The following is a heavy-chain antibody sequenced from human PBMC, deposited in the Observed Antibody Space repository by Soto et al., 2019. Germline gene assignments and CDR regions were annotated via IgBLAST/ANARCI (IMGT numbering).Heavy chain of an antibody. J-gene: IGHJ4*02. D-gene: IGHD3-22*01. Sequence: RGSLRLSCAASGLTFSHYAISWVRQAPGRGLEWVPGVGGGGDDTYYADSVKGRFTISRDNSRKTLYLQMNGVRAEDTAVYYCAKIQYFDNSGHMWGQGTPVTVSS. CDR2: VGGGGDDT. CDR1: GLTFSHYA. CDR3: AKIQYFDNSGHM. V-gene: IGHV3-23*01.